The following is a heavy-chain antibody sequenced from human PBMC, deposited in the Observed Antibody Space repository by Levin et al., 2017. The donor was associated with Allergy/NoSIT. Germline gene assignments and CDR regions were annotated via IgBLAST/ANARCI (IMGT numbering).Heavy chain of an antibody. CDR1: GFTFTSSA. J-gene: IGHJ4*02. D-gene: IGHD2-2*03. Sequence: PMASVKVSCKASGFTFTSSAVQWVQQARGQSLEWIGWIVVGSGNRNYAQKFQERVTITRDMSTSTVYMELSSLRSEDTAVYYCAAVVGHCSSTSCYLYYFDYWGQGTLVTVSS. CDR2: IVVGSGNR. CDR3: AAVVGHCSSTSCYLYYFDY. V-gene: IGHV1-58*01.